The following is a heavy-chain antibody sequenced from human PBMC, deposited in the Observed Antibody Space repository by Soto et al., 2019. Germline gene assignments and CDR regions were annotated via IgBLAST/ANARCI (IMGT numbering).Heavy chain of an antibody. Sequence: ESLKISDKGSGYKFTSYWISWVRQMPGKGLEWMGRIDPIDSYTNYSPSFQGHVTISADKSISTAYLQWSSLKASDTAMYYCARRAHMSRRGETFSYYYYGMDVWGQGTTVTVSS. V-gene: IGHV5-10-1*01. CDR3: ARRAHMSRRGETFSYYYYGMDV. J-gene: IGHJ6*02. CDR1: GYKFTSYW. CDR2: IDPIDSYT. D-gene: IGHD3-16*01.